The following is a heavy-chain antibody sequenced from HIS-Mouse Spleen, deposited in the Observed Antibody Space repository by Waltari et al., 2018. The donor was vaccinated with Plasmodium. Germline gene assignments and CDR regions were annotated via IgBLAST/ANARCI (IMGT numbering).Heavy chain of an antibody. CDR3: ASSWYWYFDL. V-gene: IGHV3-7*01. Sequence: EVQLVESGGGLVQPGGSLRLAGAAAGCTFSSDWMSWVRQAPGKGLEWVANIKQDGSEKYYVDSVKGRFTISRDNAKNSLYLQMNSLRAEDTAVYYCASSWYWYFDLWGRGTLVTVSS. J-gene: IGHJ2*01. D-gene: IGHD6-13*01. CDR1: GCTFSSDW. CDR2: IKQDGSEK.